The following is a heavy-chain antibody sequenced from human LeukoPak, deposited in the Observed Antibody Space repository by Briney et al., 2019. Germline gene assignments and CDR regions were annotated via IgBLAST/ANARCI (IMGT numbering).Heavy chain of an antibody. D-gene: IGHD4-23*01. V-gene: IGHV4-34*01. CDR1: GGSFSDFY. Sequence: PSETLSLTRAVTGGSFSDFYWSWIRQPPGKGLEWIGEINHFGRTNYNPSLKSRVTISLDTSKKQFSLKLNSVTAADTAVYYCGRNDYGANSYWGQGTLVSVSS. CDR3: GRNDYGANSY. J-gene: IGHJ4*02. CDR2: INHFGRT.